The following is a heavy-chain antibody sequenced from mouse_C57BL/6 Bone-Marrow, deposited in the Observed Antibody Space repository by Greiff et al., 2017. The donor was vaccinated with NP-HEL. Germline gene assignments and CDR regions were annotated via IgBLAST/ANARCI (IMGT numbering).Heavy chain of an antibody. V-gene: IGHV5-4*01. D-gene: IGHD1-1*01. J-gene: IGHJ4*01. CDR2: ISDGGSYT. CDR1: GFTFSSYA. CDR3: ARDGDYYGSSLYYYAMDY. Sequence: EVKVEESGGGLVKPGGSLKLSCAASGFTFSSYAMSWVRQTPEKRLEWVATISDGGSYTYYPDNVKGRFTISRDNAKNNLYLQMSHLKSEDTAMYYCARDGDYYGSSLYYYAMDYWGQGTSVTVSS.